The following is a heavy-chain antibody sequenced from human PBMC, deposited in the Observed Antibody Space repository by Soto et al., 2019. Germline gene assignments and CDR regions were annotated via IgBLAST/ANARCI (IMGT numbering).Heavy chain of an antibody. CDR3: AARYGEDYYYMDV. CDR2: IVVGSGNT. CDR1: GFTFTSSA. D-gene: IGHD3-9*01. J-gene: IGHJ6*03. V-gene: IGHV1-58*02. Sequence: SVKVSCKASGFTFTSSAMQWVRQARGQRLEWIGWIVVGSGNTNYAQKFQERVTITRDMSTSTAYMELSSLRSEDTAVYYCAARYGEDYYYMDVWGKGTTVTVSS.